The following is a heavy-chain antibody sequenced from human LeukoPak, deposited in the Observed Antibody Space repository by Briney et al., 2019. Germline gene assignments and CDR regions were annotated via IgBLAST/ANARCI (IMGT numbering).Heavy chain of an antibody. D-gene: IGHD5-12*01. CDR2: ISGWSHTT. Sequence: GGFLRLSCAASGFTFSNYAMSWVRQAPGKGLEWVATISGWSHTTYYADSVKGRFIISRDNSRSTLHVQVNSLRAEDTAIYYCAKVSVDIDMLQMNWHLDLWGRGTLVSVSS. J-gene: IGHJ2*01. V-gene: IGHV3-23*01. CDR1: GFTFSNYA. CDR3: AKVSVDIDMLQMNWHLDL.